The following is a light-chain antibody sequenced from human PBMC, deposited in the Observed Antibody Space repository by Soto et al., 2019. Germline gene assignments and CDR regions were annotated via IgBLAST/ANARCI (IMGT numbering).Light chain of an antibody. V-gene: IGKV3-20*01. CDR2: GAS. J-gene: IGKJ1*01. CDR3: QQYTDWPTT. Sequence: DIVLTQSPGTLSLSPGERATLSCRASQNVASSYLAWYQQKPGQAPRLLIYGASSRATGVPDRFSGGGSGTDFTLTVTSLQSEDFGIYYCQQYTDWPTTFGRGTKVEIK. CDR1: QNVASSY.